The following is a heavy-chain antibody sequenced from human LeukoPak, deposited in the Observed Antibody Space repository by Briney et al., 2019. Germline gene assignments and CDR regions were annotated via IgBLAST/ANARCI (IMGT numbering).Heavy chain of an antibody. D-gene: IGHD3-22*01. CDR2: ISYDGSNK. J-gene: IGHJ4*02. CDR3: AREDRARRYYYDSKDDY. V-gene: IGHV3-30*04. CDR1: GFTFSSYA. Sequence: GGSLRLSCAASGFTFSSYAMHWVRQAPGKGLEWVAVISYDGSNKYYADSVKGRFTISRDNSKNTLYLQMNSLRAEDTAVYYCAREDRARRYYYDSKDDYWGQGTLVTVSS.